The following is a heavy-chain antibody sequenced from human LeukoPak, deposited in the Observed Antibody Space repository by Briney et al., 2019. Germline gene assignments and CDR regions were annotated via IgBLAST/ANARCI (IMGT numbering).Heavy chain of an antibody. J-gene: IGHJ4*02. Sequence: PSETLSLTCTVSGGSISSSSYYWGWIRQPPGKGLEWIGEINHSGSTNYNPSLKSRVTISVDTSKNQFSLKLSSVTAADTAVYYCASSATYSSSWRWGQGTLVTVSS. CDR3: ASSATYSSSWR. CDR1: GGSISSSSYY. D-gene: IGHD6-13*01. V-gene: IGHV4-39*07. CDR2: INHSGST.